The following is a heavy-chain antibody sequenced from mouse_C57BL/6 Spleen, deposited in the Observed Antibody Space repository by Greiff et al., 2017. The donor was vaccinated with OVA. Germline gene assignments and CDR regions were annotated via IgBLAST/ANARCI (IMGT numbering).Heavy chain of an antibody. J-gene: IGHJ3*01. CDR1: GYSITSGYY. D-gene: IGHD1-1*01. Sequence: VQLQQSGPGLVKPSQSLSLTCSVTGYSITSGYYWNWIRQFPGNKLEWMGYISYDGSNNYNPSLKNRISITRDTSKNQFFLKLNSVTTEDTATYYCARSLITPAWFAYWGQGTLVTVSA. CDR3: ARSLITPAWFAY. V-gene: IGHV3-6*01. CDR2: ISYDGSN.